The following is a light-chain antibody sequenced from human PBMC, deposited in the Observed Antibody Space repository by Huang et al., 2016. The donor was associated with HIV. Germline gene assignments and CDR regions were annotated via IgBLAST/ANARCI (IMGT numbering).Light chain of an antibody. CDR3: QQYYAYPWT. J-gene: IGKJ1*01. CDR1: QDIRNY. CDR2: AAS. V-gene: IGKV1-16*02. Sequence: DIQMTQSPSSLSASVGDRVTITCRASQDIRNYLVWFQQKPGKAPKSLIFAASRLESGVPSKFSGSGSGTDFTLTINSLEPEDFATYYCQQYYAYPWTLGQGTKVEVK.